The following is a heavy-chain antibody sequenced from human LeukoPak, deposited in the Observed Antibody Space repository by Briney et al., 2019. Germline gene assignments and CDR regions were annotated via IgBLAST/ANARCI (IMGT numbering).Heavy chain of an antibody. J-gene: IGHJ6*03. Sequence: GGSLRLSCAASGFTFSRYWMNWVRQAPGKGLEWVANINQDGGEKYYVDSVKGRFTISRDNAKNSLYLQMNSLRAEDTAVYFCARRRGYDYGDYYYYMDVWGKGTTVTVSS. V-gene: IGHV3-7*01. CDR3: ARRRGYDYGDYYYYMDV. CDR1: GFTFSRYW. CDR2: INQDGGEK. D-gene: IGHD5-18*01.